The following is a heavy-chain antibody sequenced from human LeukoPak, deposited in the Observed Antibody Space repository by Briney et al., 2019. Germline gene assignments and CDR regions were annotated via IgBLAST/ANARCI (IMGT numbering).Heavy chain of an antibody. CDR2: INPRGGST. J-gene: IGHJ3*02. Sequence: ASVKVSYKPSGYTFTSYYMHYVRQAPGQGGEWMGLINPRGGSTSYPQKFQGRGTMTRDISTSTVYMELSSLRSQDTAVYYCARAVRIAAPTAFDIWGQGTMVTVSS. D-gene: IGHD6-6*01. CDR3: ARAVRIAAPTAFDI. V-gene: IGHV1-46*01. CDR1: GYTFTSYY.